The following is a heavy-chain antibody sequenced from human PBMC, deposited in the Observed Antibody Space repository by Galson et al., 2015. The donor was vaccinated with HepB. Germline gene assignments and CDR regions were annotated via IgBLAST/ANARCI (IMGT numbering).Heavy chain of an antibody. CDR1: GYTFTSYY. J-gene: IGHJ3*02. V-gene: IGHV1-24*01. CDR3: ATRGIAAAGTPPAFDI. D-gene: IGHD6-13*01. CDR2: FDPEDGET. Sequence: SVKVSCKASGYTFTSYYMHWVRQAPGKGLEWMGGFDPEDGETIYAQKFQGRVTMTEDTSTDTAYMELSSLRSEDTAVYYCATRGIAAAGTPPAFDIWGQGTTVTVSS.